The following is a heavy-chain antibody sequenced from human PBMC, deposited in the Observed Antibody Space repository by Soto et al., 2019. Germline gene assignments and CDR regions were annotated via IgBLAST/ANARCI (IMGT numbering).Heavy chain of an antibody. CDR3: ARGSHDYGDYGLPAHFDY. Sequence: QVQLVESGGGVVQPGRSLRLSCAASVFTFSSYAMHWIRQAPGKGLEWVAVISYDGSNKYYADSVKGRFTISRDNSKNTLYLQMNSLRAEDTAVYYCARGSHDYGDYGLPAHFDYWGQGTLVTVSS. CDR2: ISYDGSNK. J-gene: IGHJ4*02. D-gene: IGHD4-17*01. V-gene: IGHV3-30-3*01. CDR1: VFTFSSYA.